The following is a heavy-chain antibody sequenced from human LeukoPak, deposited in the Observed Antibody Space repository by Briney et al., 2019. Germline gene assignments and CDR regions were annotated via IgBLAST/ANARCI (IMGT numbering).Heavy chain of an antibody. D-gene: IGHD6-19*01. CDR2: IYSDGNT. CDR1: GFTVSSIY. Sequence: GGSLRLSCAVSGFTVSSIYMSWVRQAPGKGLEWVSFIYSDGNTYYGDSVKGRFTLSRDSSRNTLYLQMNSLTVDDTAVYYCAGDTHSSSWYDHWGQGTLDTVSS. V-gene: IGHV3-53*01. CDR3: AGDTHSSSWYDH. J-gene: IGHJ5*02.